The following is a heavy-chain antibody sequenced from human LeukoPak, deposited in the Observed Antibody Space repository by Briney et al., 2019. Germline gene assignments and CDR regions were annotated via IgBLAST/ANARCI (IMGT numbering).Heavy chain of an antibody. D-gene: IGHD3-3*01. CDR2: ISWNSGSI. V-gene: IGHV3-9*01. Sequence: PGGSLRLSCAASGFTFDDYAMHWVRQAPGKGLEWVSGISWNSGSIGYADSVKGRFTISRDNAKNSLYLQMNSLRAEDTALYYCAKENRPRDITIFGVVLTPYYYYGMDVWGQGTTVTVSS. J-gene: IGHJ6*02. CDR3: AKENRPRDITIFGVVLTPYYYYGMDV. CDR1: GFTFDDYA.